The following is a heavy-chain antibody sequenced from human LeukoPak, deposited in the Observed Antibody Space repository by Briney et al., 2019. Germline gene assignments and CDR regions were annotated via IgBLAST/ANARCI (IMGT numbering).Heavy chain of an antibody. CDR3: ARGGIAAAVDY. V-gene: IGHV4-61*08. CDR2: IYNSGGT. CDR1: GGSISSGDYS. D-gene: IGHD6-13*01. J-gene: IGHJ4*02. Sequence: SETLSLTCSVSGGSISSGDYSWTWIRQHPGKGLEWIGSIYNSGGTNYNPSLKSRVTISVDTSKNQFSLKLSSVTAADTAVYYCARGGIAAAVDYWGQGTLVTVSS.